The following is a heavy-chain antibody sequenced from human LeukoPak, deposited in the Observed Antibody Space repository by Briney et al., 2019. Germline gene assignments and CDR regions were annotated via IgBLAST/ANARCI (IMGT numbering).Heavy chain of an antibody. CDR1: GFTFSSYE. CDR3: ARAGDYGDYGGWSRLYFQH. Sequence: PGGSLRLSCAPSGFTFSSYEMNWVRQAPGKGLEWVSYISSSSSTIYYADSVKGRFTISRDNAKNSLYLQMNSLRAEDTAVYYCARAGDYGDYGGWSRLYFQHWGQGTLVTVSS. D-gene: IGHD4-17*01. V-gene: IGHV3-48*01. CDR2: ISSSSSTI. J-gene: IGHJ1*01.